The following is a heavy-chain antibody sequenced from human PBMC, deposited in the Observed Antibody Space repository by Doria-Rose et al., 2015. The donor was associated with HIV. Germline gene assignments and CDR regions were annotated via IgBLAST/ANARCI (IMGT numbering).Heavy chain of an antibody. CDR2: IYYSGST. V-gene: IGHV4-30-2*03. Sequence: GKGLEWVGTIYYSGSTYYNPSLKSRVTMSVDTSKNQFSLGLSSVTATDTAVYYCASPSSTTTVYSLDYWGQGTLVTVSS. CDR3: ASPSSTTTVYSLDY. D-gene: IGHD6-13*01. J-gene: IGHJ4*02.